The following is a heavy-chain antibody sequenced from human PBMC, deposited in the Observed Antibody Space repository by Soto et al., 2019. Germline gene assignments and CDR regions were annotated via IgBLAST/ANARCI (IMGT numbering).Heavy chain of an antibody. Sequence: ASVQVSCKASGYTFTSYDINWVRQATGQGLEWMGWMNPNSGNTGYAQKFQGRVTMTRNTSISTAYMELSSLRSEDTVVYYCAIVSYDFWSGTLSPPDYYYGMDVWGQGTTVTVSS. V-gene: IGHV1-8*01. J-gene: IGHJ6*02. CDR3: AIVSYDFWSGTLSPPDYYYGMDV. CDR1: GYTFTSYD. D-gene: IGHD3-3*01. CDR2: MNPNSGNT.